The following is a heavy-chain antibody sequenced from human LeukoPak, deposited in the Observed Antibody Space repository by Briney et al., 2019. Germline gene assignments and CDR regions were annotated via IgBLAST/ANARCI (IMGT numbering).Heavy chain of an antibody. J-gene: IGHJ4*02. V-gene: IGHV4-31*03. CDR3: AKQRLPGTVDY. CDR1: GGSINRGGNY. CDR2: IAYSGDT. Sequence: SETLSLTCSVSGGSINRGGNYWSWIRQHPGKGLEWIGYIAYSGDTYYNPSLRSRITISADTSQTQFSLKLRYATATDTAVYYCAKQRLPGTVDYWGQGTPVTVSS. D-gene: IGHD6-25*01.